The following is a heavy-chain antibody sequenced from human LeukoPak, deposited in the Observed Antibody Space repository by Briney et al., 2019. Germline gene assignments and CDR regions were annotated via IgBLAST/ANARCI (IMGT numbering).Heavy chain of an antibody. Sequence: PGGSLRLSCAASGFXFSGSAMHWVRQASGKGLEWVGRIRSKANSYATAYAASVKGRFTISRDDSKNTAYLQMNSLKTEDTAVYYCTTSVGYCSGGSCRAPDYWGQGTLVTVSS. J-gene: IGHJ4*02. CDR3: TTSVGYCSGGSCRAPDY. D-gene: IGHD2-15*01. CDR2: IRSKANSYAT. V-gene: IGHV3-73*01. CDR1: GFXFSGSA.